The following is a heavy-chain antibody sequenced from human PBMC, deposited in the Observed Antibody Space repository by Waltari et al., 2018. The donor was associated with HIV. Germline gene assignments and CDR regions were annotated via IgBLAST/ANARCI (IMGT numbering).Heavy chain of an antibody. V-gene: IGHV4-59*01. CDR2: IHYSGST. D-gene: IGHD3-22*01. Sequence: QVQLQESGPGLVKPSETLSLTCTVSGGSISTYYWGWIRQPPGKGLEWIGYIHYSGSTNYNPSLKSRVTISVDTSKNQFSLKVSSVTAADTAVYYCARVRNYYDSSDYFHWYFDLWGRGTLVTVSS. CDR1: GGSISTYY. CDR3: ARVRNYYDSSDYFHWYFDL. J-gene: IGHJ2*01.